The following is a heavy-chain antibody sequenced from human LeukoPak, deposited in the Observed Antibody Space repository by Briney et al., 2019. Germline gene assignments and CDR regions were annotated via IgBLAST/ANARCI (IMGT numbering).Heavy chain of an antibody. J-gene: IGHJ4*02. Sequence: GGSLRLSCAASGFTFSDYYMSWIRQAPGKGLEWVSLISASGANTYSTDSVKGRFTVSRDNSENTLYLQMNSLRAGDTAVYYCAKDIEISYWGQGTLVTVSS. CDR1: GFTFSDYY. CDR3: AKDIEISY. D-gene: IGHD2-15*01. CDR2: ISASGANT. V-gene: IGHV3-23*01.